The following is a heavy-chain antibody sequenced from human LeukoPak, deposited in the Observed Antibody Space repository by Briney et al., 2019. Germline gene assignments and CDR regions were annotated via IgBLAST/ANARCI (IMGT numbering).Heavy chain of an antibody. J-gene: IGHJ3*02. D-gene: IGHD2-15*01. V-gene: IGHV1-2*02. CDR1: GYTFTGYY. CDR2: INPNSGGT. CDR3: ARGYCSGGSFYGDAFDI. Sequence: ASVTVSCKASGYTFTGYYMHWVRQAPGQGLEWMGWINPNSGGTNYAQKFQGRVTMTRDTSISTAYMELSRLRSDYTAVYYCARGYCSGGSFYGDAFDIWGQGTMVTVSS.